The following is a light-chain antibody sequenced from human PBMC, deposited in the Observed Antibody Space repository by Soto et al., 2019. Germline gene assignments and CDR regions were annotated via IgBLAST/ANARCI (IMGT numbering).Light chain of an antibody. CDR3: QNHGTA. V-gene: IGKV3-20*01. CDR2: AAS. CDR1: QSVSSN. J-gene: IGKJ1*01. Sequence: THTTAALPVVPGEMGSRACRASQSVSSNLAWYQQKPGQAPRLLIYAASSRATGIPDRFSGGGPGTDFTLTIRRPEPEDSAVYYCQNHGTACGPGTKVDIK.